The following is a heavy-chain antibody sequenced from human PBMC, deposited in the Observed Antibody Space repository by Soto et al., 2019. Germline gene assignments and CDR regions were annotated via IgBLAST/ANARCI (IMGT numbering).Heavy chain of an antibody. V-gene: IGHV3-33*01. CDR1: GFTFSSYG. Sequence: QVQLVESGGGVVQPGRSLRLSCAASGFTFSSYGMHWVRQAPGKGRELVAVIWYDGSNKYYADTVKGRFTISRDTYKNALYQHMNSLRAEATAVYYCARDCGDYFDYWGQGTLVTVSS. D-gene: IGHD2-21*01. J-gene: IGHJ4*02. CDR2: IWYDGSNK. CDR3: ARDCGDYFDY.